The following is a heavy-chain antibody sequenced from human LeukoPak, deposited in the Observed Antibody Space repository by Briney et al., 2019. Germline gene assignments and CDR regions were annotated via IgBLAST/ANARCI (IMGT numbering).Heavy chain of an antibody. J-gene: IGHJ6*03. CDR3: ARGRGVTTVTTSYMDV. V-gene: IGHV1-69*05. Sequence: SVKVSCKASGGTFSSYAISWVRQAPGQGLEWMGGIIPIFGTANYAQKFQGRVTITTDESTSTAYMELSSLRSEDTAVYYCARGRGVTTVTTSYMDVWGKGTTVTVSS. CDR2: IIPIFGTA. CDR1: GGTFSSYA. D-gene: IGHD4-11*01.